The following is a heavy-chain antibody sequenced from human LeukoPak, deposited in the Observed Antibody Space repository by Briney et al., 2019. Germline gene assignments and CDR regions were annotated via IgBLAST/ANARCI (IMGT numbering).Heavy chain of an antibody. CDR1: GGTFSSYA. CDR3: ARVKGAAARPHY. CDR2: IIPIFGTA. V-gene: IGHV1-69*05. D-gene: IGHD6-6*01. Sequence: ASVKVSCKASGGTFSSYAISCVRQAPGQGLEWMGGIIPIFGTANYAQKFQGRVTITTDESTSTAYMELRSLRSDDTAVYYCARVKGAAARPHYWGQGTLVTVSS. J-gene: IGHJ4*02.